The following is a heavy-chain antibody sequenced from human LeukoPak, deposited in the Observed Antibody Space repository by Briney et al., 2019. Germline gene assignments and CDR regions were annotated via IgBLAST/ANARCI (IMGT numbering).Heavy chain of an antibody. D-gene: IGHD5-18*01. CDR3: ARAKRGYSYGSFDP. J-gene: IGHJ5*02. Sequence: SETLSLTCTVSGDSISGYHWSWIRQPPGKGLEWVGYIYYSGSTDYNPSLRGRVTISVDTSETQFSLNLSSVTAADTAVYYCARAKRGYSYGSFDPWGQGTLVTVSS. CDR2: IYYSGST. CDR1: GDSISGYH. V-gene: IGHV4-59*01.